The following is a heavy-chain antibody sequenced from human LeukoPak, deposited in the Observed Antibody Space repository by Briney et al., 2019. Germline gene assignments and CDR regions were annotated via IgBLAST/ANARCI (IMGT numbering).Heavy chain of an antibody. V-gene: IGHV4-4*02. CDR3: ARLRRLRLGELSLNYGMDV. Sequence: PSETLSLTCGVSGGSISSSNWWTWVRQPPGKGLEWIGEIYHSGSTNYNPSLKGRVTVSVDKSKNQFSLNLTSVTAADTAVYYCARLRRLRLGELSLNYGMDVWGQGTTVTVSS. CDR2: IYHSGST. CDR1: GGSISSSNW. J-gene: IGHJ6*02. D-gene: IGHD3-16*02.